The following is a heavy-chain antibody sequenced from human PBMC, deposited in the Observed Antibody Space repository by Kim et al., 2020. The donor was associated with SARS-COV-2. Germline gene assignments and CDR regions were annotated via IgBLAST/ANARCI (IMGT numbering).Heavy chain of an antibody. J-gene: IGHJ5*02. CDR2: INARNGNT. Sequence: ASVKVSCKGSGYTFTSFSMHWLRQAPGQRPEWMGWINARNGNTAYSQKFQGRVTITRDPSANTDCMQLISLTSEDTAVYYCVGASGTWKNYFDPWGQGTLVTVSS. D-gene: IGHD1-1*01. V-gene: IGHV1-3*01. CDR3: VGASGTWKNYFDP. CDR1: GYTFTSFS.